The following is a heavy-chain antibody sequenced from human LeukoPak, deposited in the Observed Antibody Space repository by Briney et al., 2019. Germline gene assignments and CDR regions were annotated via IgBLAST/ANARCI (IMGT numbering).Heavy chain of an antibody. CDR1: GFTFSDYG. V-gene: IGHV3-33*01. D-gene: IGHD2-15*01. J-gene: IGHJ3*02. Sequence: GGSLRLSCAASGFTFSDYGMHWVREAPGKGLEWVAAFWSDGSKQSYEDSVKGRFTISRDISKSTSYLQMDSLRAEDTAVYYCARDLSVGGLDICGQGTMVTVSS. CDR2: FWSDGSKQ. CDR3: ARDLSVGGLDI.